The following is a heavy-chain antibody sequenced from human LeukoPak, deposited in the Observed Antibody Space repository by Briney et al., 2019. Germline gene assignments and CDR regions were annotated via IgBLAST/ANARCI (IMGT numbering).Heavy chain of an antibody. CDR2: INPDSKYI. J-gene: IGHJ4*02. D-gene: IGHD3-10*01. CDR3: ARFVDQSTYYFDS. V-gene: IGHV3-21*01. CDR1: AFALSTYT. Sequence: GGSLRLSCAASAFALSTYTMEWVRLTPGKGLEWVSSINPDSKYIYYRDSVRGRFTISRDNAKNSLYLQMNSLRVEDTAVYFCARFVDQSTYYFDSWGQGTLVIVSS.